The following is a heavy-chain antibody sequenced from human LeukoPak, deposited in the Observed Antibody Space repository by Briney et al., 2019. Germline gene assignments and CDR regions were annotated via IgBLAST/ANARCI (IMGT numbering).Heavy chain of an antibody. D-gene: IGHD6-13*01. Sequence: ASVKVSCKASGYTFSSYYIHWVRQAPGQGLEWMGIFYASDGTSRYAQKFQGRVTMTRDTATSTVYMELSSLISEDTAVYYCARAILAGGAQYFQHWGQGTLVTVSS. CDR1: GYTFSSYY. V-gene: IGHV1-46*01. CDR2: FYASDGTS. J-gene: IGHJ1*01. CDR3: ARAILAGGAQYFQH.